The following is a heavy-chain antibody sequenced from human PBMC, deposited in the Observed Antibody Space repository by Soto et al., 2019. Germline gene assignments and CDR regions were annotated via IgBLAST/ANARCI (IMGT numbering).Heavy chain of an antibody. J-gene: IGHJ6*02. V-gene: IGHV3-7*03. Sequence: EVQLVESGGGLVQPRGSLRLSCAASGFTFSNYWMSWVRQAPGKGLEWVANIKQDGSEKYYVDSVKGRFTISRDNAKNSLYLQMNSLRAEDTAMYYCARDGSNWNSGDYYYGLDVWGQGTTVTVSS. CDR2: IKQDGSEK. CDR1: GFTFSNYW. CDR3: ARDGSNWNSGDYYYGLDV. D-gene: IGHD1-20*01.